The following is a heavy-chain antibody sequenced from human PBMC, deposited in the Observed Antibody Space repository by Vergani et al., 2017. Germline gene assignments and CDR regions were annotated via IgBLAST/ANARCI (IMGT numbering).Heavy chain of an antibody. CDR3: ARAGLPFYAFYMDV. CDR1: GDSIRSGVYY. V-gene: IGHV4-31*03. J-gene: IGHJ6*03. Sequence: QVQLQESGPGLVKPSQTLSLTCTVPGDSIRSGVYYWGWIRQHPGQGLGWIGYIYHTGTTYYNPSLRGRINISVDTSKNQLSLKLTSVTAADTAVYFCARAGLPFYAFYMDVWGKGITVTVSS. D-gene: IGHD2/OR15-2a*01. CDR2: IYHTGTT.